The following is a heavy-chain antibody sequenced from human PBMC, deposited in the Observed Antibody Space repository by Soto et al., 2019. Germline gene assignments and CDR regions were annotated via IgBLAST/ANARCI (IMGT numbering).Heavy chain of an antibody. CDR3: VRLPLLRYYFDY. J-gene: IGHJ4*02. V-gene: IGHV3-7*01. CDR2: IKQDGNEK. Sequence: GSLRLSCAASGFTFSSYWMSWVRQAPGKGLEWVANIKQDGNEKYYVDSVKGRFTISRDNAKNSLYLQMNSLRAEDTAVYYCVRLPLLRYYFDYWGQGTPVTVSS. CDR1: GFTFSSYW.